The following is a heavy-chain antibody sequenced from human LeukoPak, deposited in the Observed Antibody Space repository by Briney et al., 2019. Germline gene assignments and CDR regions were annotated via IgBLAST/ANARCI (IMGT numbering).Heavy chain of an antibody. CDR1: GYTFTSYY. CDR2: INPSGGST. CDR3: ARDTGGDADY. V-gene: IGHV1-46*01. J-gene: IGHJ4*02. D-gene: IGHD2-21*02. Sequence: GASVKVSCEASGYTFTSYYMHWVRQAPGQGLEWMGIINPSGGSTSYAQKFQGRVTMTRDTSTSTVYMELSSLGSEDTAVYYCARDTGGDADYWGQGTLVTVSS.